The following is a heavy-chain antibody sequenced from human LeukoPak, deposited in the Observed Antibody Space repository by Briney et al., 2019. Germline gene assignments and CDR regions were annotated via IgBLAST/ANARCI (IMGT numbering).Heavy chain of an antibody. CDR3: ARAGGGDGYNSIDY. CDR1: GGTFSSYA. J-gene: IGHJ4*02. D-gene: IGHD5-24*01. CDR2: IIPILGIA. Sequence: GSSVKVSCKASGGTFSSYAISWVRQAPGQGLEWMGRIIPILGIANYAQKFQGRVTITADKSTSTAYMELSSLRSEDTAVYYCARAGGGDGYNSIDYWGQGTLVTVSS. V-gene: IGHV1-69*04.